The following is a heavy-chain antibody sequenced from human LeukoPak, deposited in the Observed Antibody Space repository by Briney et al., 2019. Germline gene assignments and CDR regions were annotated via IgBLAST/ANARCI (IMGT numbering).Heavy chain of an antibody. D-gene: IGHD2-2*02. J-gene: IGHJ4*02. CDR3: ARDGCSSTSCYTLPGYFRDY. CDR1: GYTLTSYG. Sequence: GASVKVSCKASGYTLTSYGISWVRQAPGQGLEWMGWIGAYNGNTNYAQKLQGRVTMTTDTSTSTAYMELRSLRSDDTAVYYCARDGCSSTSCYTLPGYFRDYWGQGTLVTVSS. CDR2: IGAYNGNT. V-gene: IGHV1-18*01.